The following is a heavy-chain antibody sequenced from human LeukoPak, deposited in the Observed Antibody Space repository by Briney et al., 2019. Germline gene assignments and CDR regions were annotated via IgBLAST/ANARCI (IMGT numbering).Heavy chain of an antibody. CDR3: ARDPPRGASDY. V-gene: IGHV4-61*02. CDR1: GGSISSGSYY. Sequence: SETLSLTXTVSGGSISSGSYYWSWIRQPAGKGLEWIGRIYTSGSTNYNPSLKSRVTISVDTSKNQFSLKLSSVTAADTAVYYCARDPPRGASDYWGQGTLVTVSS. D-gene: IGHD1-26*01. J-gene: IGHJ4*02. CDR2: IYTSGST.